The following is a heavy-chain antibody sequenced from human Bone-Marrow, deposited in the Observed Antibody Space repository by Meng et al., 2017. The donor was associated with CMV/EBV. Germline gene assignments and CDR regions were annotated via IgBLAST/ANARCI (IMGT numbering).Heavy chain of an antibody. CDR1: GGSISSSSYY. CDR2: IYYSGST. J-gene: IGHJ6*02. V-gene: IGHV4-39*07. Sequence: SEPLSLTCTVSGGSISSSSYYWGWIRQPPGKGLEWIGSIYYSGSTYYNPSLKSRVTISVDTSKNQFSLKLSSVTAADTAVYYCARESGVFWYSTNYGMDVWGQGTTVTVSS. CDR3: ARESGVFWYSTNYGMDV. D-gene: IGHD2-2*01.